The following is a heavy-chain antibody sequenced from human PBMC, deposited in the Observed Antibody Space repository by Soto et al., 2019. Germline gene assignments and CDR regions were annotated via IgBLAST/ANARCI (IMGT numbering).Heavy chain of an antibody. Sequence: VKVSCKASGYTFTSYAMHWVRQAPGQRLEWMGWINAGNGNTKYSQKFQGRVTITRDTSASTAYMELSSLRSEDTAVYYCARLSSGGSRQFWFDPWGQGTLVTVSS. V-gene: IGHV1-3*01. D-gene: IGHD2-15*01. J-gene: IGHJ5*02. CDR1: GYTFTSYA. CDR3: ARLSSGGSRQFWFDP. CDR2: INAGNGNT.